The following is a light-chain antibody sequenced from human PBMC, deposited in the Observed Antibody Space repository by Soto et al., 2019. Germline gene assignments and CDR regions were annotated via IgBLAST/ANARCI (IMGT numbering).Light chain of an antibody. J-gene: IGLJ1*01. CDR3: QSCVSTLSARYV. CDR2: EVT. CDR1: SSDVGGYNY. V-gene: IGLV2-14*01. Sequence: QSVLTQPASVSGSPGQSITISCTGTSSDVGGYNYVSWYQHHPGKAPKLMIYEVTNRPSGVSNRFSGSKSGNTASLTISGLQAEDEADYYCQSCVSTLSARYVFGTGTKVTVL.